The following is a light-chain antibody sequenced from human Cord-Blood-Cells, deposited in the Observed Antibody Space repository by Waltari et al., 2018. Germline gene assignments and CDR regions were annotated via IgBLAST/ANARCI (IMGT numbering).Light chain of an antibody. CDR1: QSLLYSSNNKNY. Sequence: DIVMTQSPDSLAVSLGERATINCKSSQSLLYSSNNKNYLAWYQQKPGQTPKLLIYWAYTRESGVPDRFSGSGSGTDFTLTISSLQAEDVAVYYCQQYYSTPPTFGPGTKVDIK. CDR3: QQYYSTPPT. J-gene: IGKJ3*01. CDR2: WAY. V-gene: IGKV4-1*01.